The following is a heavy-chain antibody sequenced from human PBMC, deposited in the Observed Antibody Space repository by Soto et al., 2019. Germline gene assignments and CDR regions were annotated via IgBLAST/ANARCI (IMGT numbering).Heavy chain of an antibody. CDR3: AKDYASTWYWYFDP. CDR1: GFSFSNFA. CDR2: ISGSGDKT. V-gene: IGHV3-23*01. Sequence: NLLQSGGGLVSPGGSLRLSCAASGFSFSNFAMSWVCQAPGTGLEWVSSISGSGDKTYYLDSVKGRFTISRDNSKNTLYLHMNSLGAEDTAVYFCAKDYASTWYWYFDPWGQGTLVTVSS. D-gene: IGHD6-13*01. J-gene: IGHJ5*02.